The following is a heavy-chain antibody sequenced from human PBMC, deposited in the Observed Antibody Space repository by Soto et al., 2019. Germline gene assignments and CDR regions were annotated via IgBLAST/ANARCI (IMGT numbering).Heavy chain of an antibody. CDR2: LSGSGSTT. Sequence: EVQLLESGGDLVQPGGSLRLSCAASGFSFGGYGMSWVRQAPGKGLEWVSALSGSGSTTCYADSVRGRFIISRDNSRDTLFLQMNSLRAEDTAVYFCAKASKGYTGYDLDYWGQGTVVTVSP. CDR1: GFSFGGYG. CDR3: AKASKGYTGYDLDY. D-gene: IGHD5-12*01. V-gene: IGHV3-23*01. J-gene: IGHJ4*02.